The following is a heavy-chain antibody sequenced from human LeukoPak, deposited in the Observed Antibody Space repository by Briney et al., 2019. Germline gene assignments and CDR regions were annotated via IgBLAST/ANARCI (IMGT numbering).Heavy chain of an antibody. CDR2: IRQDGSAK. CDR3: ARKMRILTGRDY. D-gene: IGHD3-9*01. V-gene: IGHV3-7*01. Sequence: GGSLRLSCAASGFTFSSYWMTWVRQAPGKGLEWVGNIRQDGSAKYYVDSVKGRFTISRDNAKNSLYLQMNSLRAEDTAVYYCARKMRILTGRDYWGQGTLVTVSS. CDR1: GFTFSSYW. J-gene: IGHJ4*02.